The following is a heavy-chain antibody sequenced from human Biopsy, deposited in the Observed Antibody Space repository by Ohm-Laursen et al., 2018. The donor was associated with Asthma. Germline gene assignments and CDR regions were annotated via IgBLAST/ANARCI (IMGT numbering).Heavy chain of an antibody. V-gene: IGHV3-30*03. CDR1: GFTFRTYA. Sequence: SLRLSCAASGFTFRTYAMHWVRQPPGKGLEWVALISHDGNKRYSADSVKGRFTVSRDNAKNSLYLQMNSLRAEDTAVYYCARDGPELPTELDYWGPGTLVTVSS. J-gene: IGHJ4*02. CDR3: ARDGPELPTELDY. CDR2: ISHDGNKR. D-gene: IGHD1-14*01.